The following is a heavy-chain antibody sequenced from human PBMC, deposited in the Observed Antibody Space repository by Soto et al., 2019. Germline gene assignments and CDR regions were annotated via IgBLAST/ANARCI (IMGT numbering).Heavy chain of an antibody. CDR2: INAGNGNT. CDR1: GYTFTSYA. D-gene: IGHD2-15*01. CDR3: ARVRRPYCSGGSCYVNYYFDY. J-gene: IGHJ4*02. V-gene: IGHV1-3*01. Sequence: ASVKVSCKASGYTFTSYAMHWVRQAPGQRLEWMGWINAGNGNTKYSQKFQGRVTITRDTSASTAYMELSSLRSEDTAVYYCARVRRPYCSGGSCYVNYYFDYWGQGXLVTVSS.